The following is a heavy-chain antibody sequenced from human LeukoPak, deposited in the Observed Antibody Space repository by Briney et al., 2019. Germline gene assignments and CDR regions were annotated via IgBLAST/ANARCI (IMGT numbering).Heavy chain of an antibody. Sequence: PSETLSLTCTVSGGSISSYYWSWIRQPAGKGLEWIGRIYTSGSTNYNPSLKSRVTISVDTSKNQFSLKLSSVTAADTAVYYCARGIVDTAMGEGLDVWGKGTTVTVSS. CDR3: ARGIVDTAMGEGLDV. CDR2: IYTSGST. CDR1: GGSISSYY. D-gene: IGHD5-18*01. J-gene: IGHJ6*04. V-gene: IGHV4-4*07.